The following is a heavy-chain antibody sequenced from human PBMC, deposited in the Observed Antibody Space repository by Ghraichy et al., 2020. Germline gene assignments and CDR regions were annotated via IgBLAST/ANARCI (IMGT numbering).Heavy chain of an antibody. CDR1: GFTLSSYR. CDR3: ARDLLYDYVGFDV. CDR2: ITGSSIYV. V-gene: IGHV3-21*01. D-gene: IGHD2/OR15-2a*01. Sequence: GGSLRLSCAASGFTLSSYRMIWVRQAPGKGLEWVSSITGSSIYVYYADSVKGRFTISRDNARNALYLQMNSLRAEDTAVYYCARDLLYDYVGFDVWGKGTTVTVSS. J-gene: IGHJ6*04.